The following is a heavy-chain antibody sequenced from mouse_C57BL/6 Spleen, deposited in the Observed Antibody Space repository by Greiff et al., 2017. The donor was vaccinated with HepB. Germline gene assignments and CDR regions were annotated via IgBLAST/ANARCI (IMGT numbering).Heavy chain of an antibody. Sequence: EVKLVESGGGLVKPGGSLKLSCAASGFTFSSYTMSWVRQTPEKRLEWVATISGGGGNTYYPDSVKGRFTITRDNAKNTLYLQMSSLRSEDTALYYCARQGDGSSYDYFDYWGQGTTVTVSS. CDR1: GFTFSSYT. CDR3: ARQGDGSSYDYFDY. J-gene: IGHJ2*01. V-gene: IGHV5-9*01. D-gene: IGHD1-1*01. CDR2: ISGGGGNT.